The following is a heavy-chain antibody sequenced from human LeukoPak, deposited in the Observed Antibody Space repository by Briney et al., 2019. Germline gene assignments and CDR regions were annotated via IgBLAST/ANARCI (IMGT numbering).Heavy chain of an antibody. Sequence: PGGSLRLSCAASGFPFSNYALHWVRQAPGKGLEWVANIKQDGSEKYYVDSVKGRFTISRDNAKNSLYLQMNSLRAEDTAVYYCARSPAFGDWFDPWGQGTLVTVSS. CDR3: ARSPAFGDWFDP. D-gene: IGHD3-3*01. J-gene: IGHJ5*02. V-gene: IGHV3-7*01. CDR1: GFPFSNYA. CDR2: IKQDGSEK.